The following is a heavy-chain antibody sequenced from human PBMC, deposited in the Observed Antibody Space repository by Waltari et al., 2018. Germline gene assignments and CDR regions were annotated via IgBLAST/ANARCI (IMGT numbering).Heavy chain of an antibody. V-gene: IGHV4-34*01. CDR1: GGSFSGYY. CDR3: ARGRGSSSFYYYYYMDV. J-gene: IGHJ6*03. D-gene: IGHD6-6*01. CDR2: INYSGST. Sequence: QVQLQQWGAGLLKPSETLSLTCAVYGGSFSGYYWSWIRQPHGKGLAGIGEINYSGSTNYTPSLTSRVTIAVDTSKNQFSLKLSSVTAADTAVYYCARGRGSSSFYYYYYMDVWGKVTTVTVSS.